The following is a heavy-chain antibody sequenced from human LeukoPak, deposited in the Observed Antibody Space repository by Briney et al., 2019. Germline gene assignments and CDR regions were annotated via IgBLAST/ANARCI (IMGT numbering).Heavy chain of an antibody. D-gene: IGHD1-26*01. V-gene: IGHV1-2*02. CDR1: GYTFIGYY. Sequence: GASVKVSCKASGYTFIGYYMHWVRQAPGQGLEWMGWINPNSGGTNYAQKFQGRVTMTRDTSISTAYMQRSRLRNVATAVYFCVVDVNAFDTWGQGTMVTVSS. J-gene: IGHJ3*02. CDR3: VVDVNAFDT. CDR2: INPNSGGT.